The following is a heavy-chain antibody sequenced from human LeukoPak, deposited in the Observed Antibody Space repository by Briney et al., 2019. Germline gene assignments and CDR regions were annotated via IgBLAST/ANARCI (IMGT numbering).Heavy chain of an antibody. Sequence: PSETLSLTCTVSGGSISSSSYYWGWIRQPPGKGLEWIGSIYYSGSTYYNPSLKGRVTISIDTSKNQFSLKLSSVTAADTAVYYCATYSSGWPNPADLDFWGQGTLVTVSS. D-gene: IGHD6-19*01. CDR2: IYYSGST. CDR3: ATYSSGWPNPADLDF. V-gene: IGHV4-39*07. J-gene: IGHJ4*02. CDR1: GGSISSSSYY.